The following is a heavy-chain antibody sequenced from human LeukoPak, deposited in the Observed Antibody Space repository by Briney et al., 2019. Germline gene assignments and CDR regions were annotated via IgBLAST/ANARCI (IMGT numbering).Heavy chain of an antibody. V-gene: IGHV4-4*07. CDR3: ARFGGSGDTRGYFDN. J-gene: IGHJ4*02. CDR2: IYNGGST. CDR1: GASISNYY. Sequence: SETLSLTCIVSGASISNYYWSWIRQPAGKGPEWIGRIYNGGSTNYNSSLRSRITMSLDTSKNQFSLKLASVTAADTAVYYCARFGGSGDTRGYFDNWGQGTLVTVSS. D-gene: IGHD2-15*01.